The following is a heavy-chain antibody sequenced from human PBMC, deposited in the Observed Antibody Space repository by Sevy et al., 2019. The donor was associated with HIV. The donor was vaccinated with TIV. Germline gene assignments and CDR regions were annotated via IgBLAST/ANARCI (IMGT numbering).Heavy chain of an antibody. Sequence: GGSQRLSCAVSGFNFNIYSMSWVRQAPGKGLEWVSTLSFGCGKINYAYSVKGRFIISRDDSKNTLYLQMNSLRAEDTAVYFCAREGCTRPHDYWGQGTLVTVSS. CDR2: LSFGCGKI. J-gene: IGHJ4*02. V-gene: IGHV3-23*01. CDR3: AREGCTRPHDY. D-gene: IGHD2-8*01. CDR1: GFNFNIYS.